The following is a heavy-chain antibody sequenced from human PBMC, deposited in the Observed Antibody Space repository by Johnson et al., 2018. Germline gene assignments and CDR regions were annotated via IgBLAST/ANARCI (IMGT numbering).Heavy chain of an antibody. CDR3: AKDIEMATINFGYCQH. CDR2: ICWNSGSI. J-gene: IGHJ1*01. D-gene: IGHD5-24*01. Sequence: VQLVQSGGGLVQPGGSLRLSCAASGFTFDDYAMNWVRQAPGKGLELVSGICWNSGSIGYADSVKGRFTTSRDNAKNSLYLQMNSLRAEDTALYYCAKDIEMATINFGYCQHWGQGTLVTVSS. CDR1: GFTFDDYA. V-gene: IGHV3-9*01.